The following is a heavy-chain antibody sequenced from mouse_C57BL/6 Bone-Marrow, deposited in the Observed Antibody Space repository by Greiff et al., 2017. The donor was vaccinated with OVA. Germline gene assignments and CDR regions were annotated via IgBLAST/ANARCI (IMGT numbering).Heavy chain of an antibody. Sequence: VQLQQSDAELVKPGASVKISCKVSGYTFTDHTFHWMKQRPEPGLEWIGYIYPRDGSTKYNEKFKGKATSTADKSSSTAYMKLNSLPSEESAVYFCARAYYRNWKDFDYWGKGTTLTFAS. CDR1: GYTFTDHT. V-gene: IGHV1-78*01. D-gene: IGHD2-5*01. J-gene: IGHJ2*01. CDR3: ARAYYRNWKDFDY. CDR2: IYPRDGST.